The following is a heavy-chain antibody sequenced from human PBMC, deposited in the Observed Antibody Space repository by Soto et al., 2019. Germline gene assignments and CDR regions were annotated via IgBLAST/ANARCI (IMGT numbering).Heavy chain of an antibody. CDR3: ARFTIFGVVNLDY. Sequence: SETLSLTCPVSGFSISSGGYYWSWIRQHPGKGLEWIGYIYYSGSTYYNPSLKSRVTISVDTSKNQFSLKLSSVTAADTAVYYCARFTIFGVVNLDYWGQGTLVTVSS. CDR2: IYYSGST. CDR1: GFSISSGGYY. V-gene: IGHV4-31*03. J-gene: IGHJ4*02. D-gene: IGHD3-3*01.